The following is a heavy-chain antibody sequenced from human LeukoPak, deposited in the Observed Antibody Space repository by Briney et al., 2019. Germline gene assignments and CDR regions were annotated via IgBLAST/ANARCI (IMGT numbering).Heavy chain of an antibody. CDR3: ARVFVRSLYFQH. V-gene: IGHV3-66*01. CDR2: IYSGGST. Sequence: PGGPLRLSCAASGFTLSSHWMSWVRQAPGKGLEWVSVIYSGGSTYYADSVKGRFTISRDNSKNTLYLQMNSLRAEDTAVYYCARVFVRSLYFQHWGQGTLVTVSS. D-gene: IGHD6-13*01. J-gene: IGHJ1*01. CDR1: GFTLSSHW.